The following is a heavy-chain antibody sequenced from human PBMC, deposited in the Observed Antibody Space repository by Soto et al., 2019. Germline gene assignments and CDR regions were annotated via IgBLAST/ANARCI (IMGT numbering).Heavy chain of an antibody. J-gene: IGHJ5*02. CDR1: GYTFTSYG. V-gene: IGHV1-18*01. CDR2: ISAYNGNK. CDR3: ASVVAAYNWFDP. D-gene: IGHD2-15*01. Sequence: ASVKVSCKASGYTFTSYGISWVRQAPGQGLEWMGWISAYNGNKNYAQKLQCRVTMTTDTSTSTVYLELRCLRSDDTAVYYCASVVAAYNWFDPWGQGTLVTVSS.